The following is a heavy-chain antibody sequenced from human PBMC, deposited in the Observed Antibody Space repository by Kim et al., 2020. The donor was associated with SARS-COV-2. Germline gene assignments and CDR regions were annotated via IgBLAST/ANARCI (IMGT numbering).Heavy chain of an antibody. J-gene: IGHJ4*02. Sequence: SETLSLTCAVYGGSFSGYYWSWIRQPPGRGLEWIGEINHSGSTNYNPSLKSRVTISVDTSKNQFSLRLSSLIAADTAVYYCARGTDYGDLRGILYYFDYWGQGTLVTVSS. CDR2: INHSGST. CDR1: GGSFSGYY. V-gene: IGHV4-34*01. CDR3: ARGTDYGDLRGILYYFDY. D-gene: IGHD4-17*01.